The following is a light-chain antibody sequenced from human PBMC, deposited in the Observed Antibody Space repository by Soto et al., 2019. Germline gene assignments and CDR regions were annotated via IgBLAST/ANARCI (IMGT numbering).Light chain of an antibody. V-gene: IGLV2-14*03. J-gene: IGLJ1*01. CDR3: NSYTTSSTYV. Sequence: QSALTQPASVSGSPGQSITISCTGTSSDVGGYNYVSWYQQHPGKAPKLMIYDVSSRPSGVSSRFSGSKSGNTASLTISGLQAEDEVDYYCNSYTTSSTYVFGTGTKLTVL. CDR1: SSDVGGYNY. CDR2: DVS.